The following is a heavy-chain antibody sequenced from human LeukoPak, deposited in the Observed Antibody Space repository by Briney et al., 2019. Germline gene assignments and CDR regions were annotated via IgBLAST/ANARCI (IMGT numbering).Heavy chain of an antibody. Sequence: ASVKVSCKASGYTFTSYYMHWVRQAPGQGLEWMGWISAYNGNTNYAQKLQGRVTMTTDTSTSTAYMELRSLRSDDTAVYYCARVYYDILTGYLALNDYWGQGTLVTVSS. J-gene: IGHJ4*02. CDR3: ARVYYDILTGYLALNDY. V-gene: IGHV1-18*04. CDR1: GYTFTSYY. D-gene: IGHD3-9*01. CDR2: ISAYNGNT.